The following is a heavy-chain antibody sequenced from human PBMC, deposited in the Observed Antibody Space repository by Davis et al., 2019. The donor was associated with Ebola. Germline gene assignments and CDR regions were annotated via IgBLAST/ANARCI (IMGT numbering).Heavy chain of an antibody. CDR1: GFTFSNAW. V-gene: IGHV3-15*01. CDR2: IKSKTDGGTT. J-gene: IGHJ6*02. D-gene: IGHD6-13*01. Sequence: PGGSLRLSCATSGFTFSNAWISWVRQAPRKGLEWVGRIKSKTDGGTTDYAAPVKGRFTISRDDSKNTLYQQMNSLKTEETAVYYCTTDVQQLDLYYYGMDVWGQGTTVTVSS. CDR3: TTDVQQLDLYYYGMDV.